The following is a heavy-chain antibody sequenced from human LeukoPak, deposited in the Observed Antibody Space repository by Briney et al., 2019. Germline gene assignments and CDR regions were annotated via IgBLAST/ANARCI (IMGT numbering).Heavy chain of an antibody. D-gene: IGHD3-9*01. CDR2: MNPNSGNT. CDR1: GYTFTSYD. V-gene: IGHV1-8*01. Sequence: GASVKVSCKASGYTFTSYDINWVRQATGQGLEWMGWMNPNSGNTSYAQKFQGRVTMTRNTSISTAYMELSSLRSEDTAVYYCARVDFDWLSRSYYFDYWGQGTLVTVPS. CDR3: ARVDFDWLSRSYYFDY. J-gene: IGHJ4*02.